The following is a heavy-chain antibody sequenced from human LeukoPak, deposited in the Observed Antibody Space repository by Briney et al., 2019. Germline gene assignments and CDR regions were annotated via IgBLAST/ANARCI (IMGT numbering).Heavy chain of an antibody. CDR2: ISPYNGNT. J-gene: IGHJ5*02. Sequence: ASVKVSCKASGYTFTNYGVTWVRHAPGQGLEWMGWISPYNGNTDYTQKFQGRVTMTTDTSTSTAYMELRSLRSDDTAVYYCARGGVGGYCPNGVCPINWVDPWGQGTLVTVSS. V-gene: IGHV1-18*01. D-gene: IGHD2-8*01. CDR1: GYTFTNYG. CDR3: ARGGVGGYCPNGVCPINWVDP.